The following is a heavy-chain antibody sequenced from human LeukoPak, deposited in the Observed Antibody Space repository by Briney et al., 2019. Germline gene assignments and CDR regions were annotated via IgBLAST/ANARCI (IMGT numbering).Heavy chain of an antibody. CDR2: IYTSGST. J-gene: IGHJ4*02. Sequence: SETLSLTCTVSGGSISSYYWSWIRQPAGKGLEWIGRIYTSGSTNYNPSLKSRVTMSVDTSKNQFSLKLSSVTAADTAVYYCARVTSSSWGGTFDYWGQGTLVTVSS. V-gene: IGHV4-4*07. CDR3: ARVTSSSWGGTFDY. D-gene: IGHD6-13*01. CDR1: GGSISSYY.